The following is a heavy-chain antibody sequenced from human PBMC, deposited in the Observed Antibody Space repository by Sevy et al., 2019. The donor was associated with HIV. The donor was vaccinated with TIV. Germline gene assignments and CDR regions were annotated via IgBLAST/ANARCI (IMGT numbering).Heavy chain of an antibody. CDR2: LSFGCGEI. D-gene: IGHD2-8*01. J-gene: IGHJ4*02. V-gene: IGHV3-23*01. CDR3: AREGCTKPHDY. Sequence: GGSLRLSCEASGFTFSKYSMSWVRQPPGKGLEWVSTLSFGCGEINYADSVKGRFTISRDNSKSSVYLQMNNLRPGDTAVYYCAREGCTKPHDYWGQGTLVTAPQ. CDR1: GFTFSKYS.